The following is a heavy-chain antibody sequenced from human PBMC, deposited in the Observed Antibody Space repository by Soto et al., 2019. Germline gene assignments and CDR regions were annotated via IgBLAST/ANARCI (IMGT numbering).Heavy chain of an antibody. CDR2: INHSGST. CDR1: GVSFSGYY. J-gene: IGHJ6*02. CDR3: ARGPSIAARRGPYYYYGMDV. Sequence: PSETLSLTCAVYGVSFSGYYWSWIRQPPGKGLEWIGEINHSGSTNYNPSLKSRVTISVDTSKNQFSLKLSSVTAADTAVYYCARGPSIAARRGPYYYYGMDVWGQGTTVTVSS. D-gene: IGHD6-6*01. V-gene: IGHV4-34*01.